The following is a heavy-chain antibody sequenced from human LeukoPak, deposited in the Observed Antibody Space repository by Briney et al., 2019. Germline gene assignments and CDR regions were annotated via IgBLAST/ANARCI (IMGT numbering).Heavy chain of an antibody. Sequence: QTGGSPRLSCAASGFIFSNYWMGWVRQAPGKGLEWVANIRPDASANFYADSVKGRFTISRDNAKSSLYLQMNSLRAEDTAVYYCARLLLRFGEAVSGFDSWGQGALVTVSS. CDR3: ARLLLRFGEAVSGFDS. V-gene: IGHV3-7*01. D-gene: IGHD3-10*01. J-gene: IGHJ4*02. CDR1: GFIFSNYW. CDR2: IRPDASAN.